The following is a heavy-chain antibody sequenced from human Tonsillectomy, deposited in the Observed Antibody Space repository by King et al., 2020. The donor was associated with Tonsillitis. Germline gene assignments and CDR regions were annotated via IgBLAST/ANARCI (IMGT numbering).Heavy chain of an antibody. CDR2: TRNKPNSYTP. D-gene: IGHD3-22*01. CDR1: GFTFSDHY. Sequence: VQLVESGGGLVQPGGSLRLSCAGSGFTFSDHYIDWVRQAPGKGLEWVGRTRNKPNSYTPEYAASVKGRITISRDDSKKSVYLQMNILKTEDTAVYYCAHSWGYYDYDELDIWGQGTMVTVS. CDR3: AHSWGYYDYDELDI. J-gene: IGHJ3*02. V-gene: IGHV3-72*01.